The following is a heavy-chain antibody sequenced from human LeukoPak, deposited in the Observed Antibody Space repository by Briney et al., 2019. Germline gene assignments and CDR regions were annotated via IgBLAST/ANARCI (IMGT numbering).Heavy chain of an antibody. Sequence: ASVKVSCKASGYTFTSYGISWVRQAPGQGLEWMGWISAYNGNTNYAQKLQGRVTMTTDTSTSTAYMELRSLRSDDTAVYYCARGRGDYVWGSNWFDPWGQGTLVTVSS. CDR1: GYTFTSYG. J-gene: IGHJ5*02. CDR3: ARGRGDYVWGSNWFDP. D-gene: IGHD3-16*01. CDR2: ISAYNGNT. V-gene: IGHV1-18*01.